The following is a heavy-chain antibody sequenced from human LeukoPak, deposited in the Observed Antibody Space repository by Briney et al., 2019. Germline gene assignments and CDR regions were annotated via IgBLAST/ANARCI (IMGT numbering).Heavy chain of an antibody. V-gene: IGHV4-34*01. D-gene: IGHD6-19*01. CDR3: ARGRYSSGWYKGAFYFDY. J-gene: IGHJ4*02. CDR1: GGSFSGYY. CDR2: INHSGST. Sequence: SETLSLTCAVYGGSFSGYYWSWIRQPPGKGLEWIGEINHSGSTNHNPSLKSRVTISVDTSKNQFSLKLSSVTAADTAVYYCARGRYSSGWYKGAFYFDYWGQGTLVTVSS.